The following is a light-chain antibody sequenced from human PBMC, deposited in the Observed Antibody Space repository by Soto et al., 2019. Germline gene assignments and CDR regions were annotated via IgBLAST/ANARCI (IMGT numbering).Light chain of an antibody. CDR1: QSVSNN. CDR2: GAS. V-gene: IGKV3-15*01. J-gene: IGKJ4*01. CDR3: QQYNIWPLT. Sequence: EIVMTQSPATLSVSPGERATLSCRASQSVSNNLAWYQQKPGQAPRLLIYGASTRATGMPARFSGSGSGTDFTLTISSLQSEDFAVYYCQQYNIWPLTFGGGTKVEIK.